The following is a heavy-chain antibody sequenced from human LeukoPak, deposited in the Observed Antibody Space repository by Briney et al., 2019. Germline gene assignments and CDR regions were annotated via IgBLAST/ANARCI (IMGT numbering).Heavy chain of an antibody. CDR3: ANVLREYDFWSGYAT. D-gene: IGHD3-3*01. Sequence: GGSLRLSCAASGFTFSSYAMMWDRQAPGKGLDWVSTISVSGGSPNYADSVKGRFTISRDNSKNTLFLQMNSLSAEDTALYYCANVLREYDFWSGYATWGQGTLVTVSS. CDR2: ISVSGGSP. V-gene: IGHV3-23*01. J-gene: IGHJ5*02. CDR1: GFTFSSYA.